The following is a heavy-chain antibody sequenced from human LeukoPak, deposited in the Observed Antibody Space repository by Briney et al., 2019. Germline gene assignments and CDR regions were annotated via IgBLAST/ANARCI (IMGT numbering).Heavy chain of an antibody. D-gene: IGHD2/OR15-2a*01. CDR3: AKGVLSPVIVPFDF. CDR2: ISTSGGIP. CDR1: GFTFSNYA. V-gene: IGHV3-23*01. J-gene: IGHJ4*02. Sequence: AGGSLRLSCAASGFTFSNYAVTWVRQAPGNGLEGVSAISTSGGIPFYADSVKGRFTISRDNSKNTVYLQMNSLRAEDTAVYYCAKGVLSPVIVPFDFWGQGTLVTVSS.